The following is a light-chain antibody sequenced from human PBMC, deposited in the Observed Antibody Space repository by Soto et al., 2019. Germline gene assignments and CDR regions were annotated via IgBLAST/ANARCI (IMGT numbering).Light chain of an antibody. CDR3: QQYDNSGWT. V-gene: IGKV4-1*01. J-gene: IGKJ1*01. CDR1: QSVLYSSNNKNY. Sequence: DIVMTQSPDSLAVSLGERATINCKSSQSVLYSSNNKNYLAWYQQKPGQAPRLLIYGASNRATGIPDRFSGRGSGTDFTLTIIRLEPEDFAVYYCQQYDNSGWTFGHGTKVEIK. CDR2: GAS.